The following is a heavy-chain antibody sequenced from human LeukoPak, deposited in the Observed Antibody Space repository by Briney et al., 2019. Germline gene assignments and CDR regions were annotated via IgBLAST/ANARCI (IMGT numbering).Heavy chain of an antibody. D-gene: IGHD3-22*01. CDR3: ARLLDNENSGPPDTFDI. J-gene: IGHJ3*02. CDR2: VSYTGRT. Sequence: PSETLSLTCFVSSGSISPNYWSWIRQSPGKGLEWIAYVSYTGRTRSNPSLQSRLTISLDTSNNHFSLQLSSVTAADTAVYYCARLLDNENSGPPDTFDIWGQGTMVTVSS. CDR1: SGSISPNY. V-gene: IGHV4-59*01.